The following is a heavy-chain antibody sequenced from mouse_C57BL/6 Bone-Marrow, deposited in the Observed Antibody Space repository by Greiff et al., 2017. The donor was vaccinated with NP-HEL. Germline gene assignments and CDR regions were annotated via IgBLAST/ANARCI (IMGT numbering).Heavy chain of an antibody. CDR2: IYPGDGDT. D-gene: IGHD2-2*01. V-gene: IGHV1-80*01. Sequence: QVQLQQSGAELVKPGASVKISCKASGYAFSSYWMNWVKQRPGKGLEWIGQIYPGDGDTNYNGKFKGKATLTADKSSSTAYMQLSSLTSEDSAVYFCARGGGYDEDYFDYWGQGTTLTVSS. CDR3: ARGGGYDEDYFDY. CDR1: GYAFSSYW. J-gene: IGHJ2*01.